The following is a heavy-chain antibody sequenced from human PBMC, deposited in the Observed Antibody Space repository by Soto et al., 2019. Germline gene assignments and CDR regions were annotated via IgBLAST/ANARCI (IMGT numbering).Heavy chain of an antibody. J-gene: IGHJ4*02. D-gene: IGHD2-21*01. CDR1: GGTFNTYG. Sequence: QVHLVQSGGEVKKPGSSVKVSCTAFGGTFNTYGISWVRQAPRQGLEWMGRIIPVFGRPNYAQRFQGRVTITADEYTSTVYIELSSLTSGETALFYCARDRFLYGECSIFGIWGQGALVTVSS. V-gene: IGHV1-69*01. CDR3: ARDRFLYGECSIFGI. CDR2: IIPVFGRP.